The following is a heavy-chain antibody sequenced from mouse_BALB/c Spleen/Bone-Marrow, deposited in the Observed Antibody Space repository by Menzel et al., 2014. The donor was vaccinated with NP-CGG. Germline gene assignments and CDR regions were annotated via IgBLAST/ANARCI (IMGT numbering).Heavy chain of an antibody. CDR1: GFNIKDTY. Sequence: VQLQQSGAELVKPGASVKLSCTASGFNIKDTYMHWVKQRPEQGLEWIGRIDAANGNTKYDPKFQGKATITADTSSNTACLQQSSLESEDTAVYNSARCEHYAMDDWGQGTSVAVCS. CDR3: ARCEHYAMDD. J-gene: IGHJ4*01. V-gene: IGHV14-3*02. CDR2: IDAANGNT.